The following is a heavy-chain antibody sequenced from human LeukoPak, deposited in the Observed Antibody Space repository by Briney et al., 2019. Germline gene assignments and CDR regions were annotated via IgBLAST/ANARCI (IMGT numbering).Heavy chain of an antibody. CDR1: GGSISSGDYY. D-gene: IGHD6-13*01. CDR3: ARTEAAAGYADAFDI. J-gene: IGHJ3*02. CDR2: IYYSGST. Sequence: PSETLSLTCTVSGGSISSGDYYWSWIRQPPGKGLEWIGYIYYSGSTNYNPSLKSRVTISVDTSKNQFSLKLSSVTAADTAVYYCARTEAAAGYADAFDIWGQGTMVTVSS. V-gene: IGHV4-61*08.